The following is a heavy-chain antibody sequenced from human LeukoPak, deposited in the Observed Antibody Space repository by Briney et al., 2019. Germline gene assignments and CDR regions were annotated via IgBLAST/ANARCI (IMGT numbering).Heavy chain of an antibody. J-gene: IGHJ6*03. V-gene: IGHV4-61*02. CDR3: ARLRDYYYNYMDV. CDR2: VYTTGST. Sequence: SQTLSLTCTVSGGSISSGSYYWSWIRQPAEKGLEWIGRVYTTGSTNYNPSLKSRVAISVDTSKIQISLKLNSVTAADTAVYYCARLRDYYYNYMDVWGKGTTVTISS. CDR1: GGSISSGSYY.